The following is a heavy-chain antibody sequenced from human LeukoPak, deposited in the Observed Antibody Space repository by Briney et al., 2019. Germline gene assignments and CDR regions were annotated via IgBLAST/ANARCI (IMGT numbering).Heavy chain of an antibody. CDR2: IDWDDDK. D-gene: IGHD4-17*01. CDR3: ARQRMTTVTTLPFDS. J-gene: IGHJ4*02. CDR1: GFSLTTSGVG. V-gene: IGHV2-70*11. Sequence: SGPTLVNPTQTLTLTCTFSGFSLTTSGVGVGWIRQPPGKALEWLARIDWDDDKYYSTSLKTRLTISKDTSKNQVVLTMTNMDPVDTATYYCARQRMTTVTTLPFDSWGQGILVTVSS.